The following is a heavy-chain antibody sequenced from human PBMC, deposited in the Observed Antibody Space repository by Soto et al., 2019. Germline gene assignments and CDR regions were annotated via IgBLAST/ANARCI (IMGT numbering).Heavy chain of an antibody. D-gene: IGHD5-12*01. CDR1: GFSISSGYY. V-gene: IGHV4-38-2*02. CDR3: ARDYGKFVATIYFDY. CDR2: MHHSGTT. Sequence: PSETLSLTCAVSGFSISSGYYWGWIRQPPGKGLEWIGSMHHSGTTYYNPSLESRVTMSVDTSKNQFSLKVRSVTAADTAVYYCARDYGKFVATIYFDYWGQGALVT. J-gene: IGHJ4*02.